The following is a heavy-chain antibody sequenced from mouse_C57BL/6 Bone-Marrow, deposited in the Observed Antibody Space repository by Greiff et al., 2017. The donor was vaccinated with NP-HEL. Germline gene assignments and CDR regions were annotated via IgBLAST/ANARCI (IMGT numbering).Heavy chain of an antibody. CDR2: IYPGDGDT. D-gene: IGHD1-1*01. Sequence: LKQSGASVKIPCKAFGHAFSSYGMNWVKQRLGKGLEWTGQIYPGDGDTNYNGKFKGKATLTADKSSSTAYMQLSSLTSEDSAVYFCARGGLHYYGSGYRYWGQGTTLTVSS. J-gene: IGHJ2*01. CDR3: ARGGLHYYGSGYRY. V-gene: IGHV1-80*01. CDR1: GHAFSSYG.